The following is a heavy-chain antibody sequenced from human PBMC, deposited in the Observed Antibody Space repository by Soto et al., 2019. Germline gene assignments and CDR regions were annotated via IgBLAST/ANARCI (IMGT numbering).Heavy chain of an antibody. V-gene: IGHV4-31*03. CDR3: AREYYEDYYYYGMDV. D-gene: IGHD3-22*01. CDR1: GGSISSGGYY. Sequence: QVQLQESGPGLVKPSQTLSLTCTVSGGSISSGGYYWSWIRQHPGKGLEWIGYIYYSGSTYYNPSLKSRVTISVDTSKNQFSLKLSSVTAADTAMYYCAREYYEDYYYYGMDVWGQGTTVTVSS. J-gene: IGHJ6*02. CDR2: IYYSGST.